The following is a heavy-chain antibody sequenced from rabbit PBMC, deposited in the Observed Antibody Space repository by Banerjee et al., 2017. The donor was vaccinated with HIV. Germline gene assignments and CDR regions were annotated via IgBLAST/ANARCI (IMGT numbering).Heavy chain of an antibody. V-gene: IGHV1S43*01. CDR1: GFSFSSNSY. Sequence: QEQLEESGGDLVKPEGSLTLTCTASGFSFSSNSYMCWVRQAPGKGLEYIACIYTSSGITDYASWVNGRFTISRSTSLNTVDLKMTSLTAADTATYFCASVGSSYSTGIKLWGPGTLVTVS. D-gene: IGHD8-1*01. CDR2: IYTSSGIT. J-gene: IGHJ6*01. CDR3: ASVGSSYSTGIKL.